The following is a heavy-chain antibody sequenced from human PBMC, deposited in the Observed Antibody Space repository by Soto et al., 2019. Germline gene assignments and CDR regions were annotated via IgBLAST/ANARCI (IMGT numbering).Heavy chain of an antibody. CDR3: ARQWGDSSWSDY. V-gene: IGHV5-51*01. CDR1: GYKFTNYW. D-gene: IGHD6-13*01. J-gene: IGHJ4*02. CDR2: IYAGDSDT. Sequence: GESLKISCKGSGYKFTNYWIGWVRQMPGKGLEWMGIIYAGDSDTRYSPSFQGQVTISAVKSLSTAYLQWNSLKASDTAMYYCARQWGDSSWSDYWGQGTPVTVSS.